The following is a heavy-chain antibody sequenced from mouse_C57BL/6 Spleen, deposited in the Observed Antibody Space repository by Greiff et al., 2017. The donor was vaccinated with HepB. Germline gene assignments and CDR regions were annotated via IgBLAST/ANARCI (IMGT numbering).Heavy chain of an antibody. Sequence: QVQLQQSGAELARPGASVKLSCKASGYTFTSYGISWVKQRTGQGLEWIGEIYPRSGNTYYTEKFKGKATLTADKSSSTAYMELRSLTSEDSAVYFCANNYAMDYWGQGTSVTVSS. J-gene: IGHJ4*01. V-gene: IGHV1-81*01. CDR3: ANNYAMDY. CDR1: GYTFTSYG. CDR2: IYPRSGNT.